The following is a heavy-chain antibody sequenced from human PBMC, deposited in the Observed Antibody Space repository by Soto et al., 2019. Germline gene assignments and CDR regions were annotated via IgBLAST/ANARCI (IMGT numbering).Heavy chain of an antibody. J-gene: IGHJ4*02. CDR2: IKSKTDGGTT. CDR3: TTEIVLMAEAPFDY. CDR1: GFTFSNAW. V-gene: IGHV3-15*01. D-gene: IGHD2-8*01. Sequence: EVQLVESGGGLVKPGGSLRLSCAASGFTFSNAWMSWVRQAPGRGLEWVGRIKSKTDGGTTDYAAPVKGRFTISRDDSKNTLYLQMNSLKTEDTAVYYCTTEIVLMAEAPFDYWGQGTLVTVSS.